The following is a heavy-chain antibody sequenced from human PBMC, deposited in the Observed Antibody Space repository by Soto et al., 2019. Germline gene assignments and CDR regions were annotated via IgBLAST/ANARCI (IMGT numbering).Heavy chain of an antibody. D-gene: IGHD5-18*01. V-gene: IGHV4-30-4*01. CDR3: ARGGPVDTAMGMGCWFDP. CDR1: GGSISIGDYY. J-gene: IGHJ5*02. CDR2: IYYSGST. Sequence: PSETLSLTCTVSGGSISIGDYYWSCIRQPPGKGLEWIGYIYYSGSTYYNPSLKSRVTISVDTSKNQFSLKLSSVTAADTAVYYCARGGPVDTAMGMGCWFDPWGQGTLVTVSS.